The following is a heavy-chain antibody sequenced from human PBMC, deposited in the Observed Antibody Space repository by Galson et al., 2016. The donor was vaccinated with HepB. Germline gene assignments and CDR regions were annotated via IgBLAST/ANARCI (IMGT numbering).Heavy chain of an antibody. CDR2: IYPGDSDT. D-gene: IGHD3-10*01. J-gene: IGHJ4*02. Sequence: QSGAEVKKPGESLRISCKGSGFTFTSSWIGWVRQMPGKGLEWVGVIYPGDSDTRYSPSFQGQVTISADTSITTAYLEWSSLEASDTAIYYCATPMIEAMVRYYWGQGTLVIVSS. V-gene: IGHV5-51*01. CDR1: GFTFTSSW. CDR3: ATPMIEAMVRYY.